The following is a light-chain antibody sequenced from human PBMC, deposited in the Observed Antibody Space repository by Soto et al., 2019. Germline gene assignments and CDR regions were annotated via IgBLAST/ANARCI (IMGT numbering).Light chain of an antibody. CDR3: GSWDSSLSAYV. CDR1: SSNIGDNS. J-gene: IGLJ1*01. V-gene: IGLV1-51*01. CDR2: DDD. Sequence: QSVMTQPPSVSAAPGQRVTISCSGSSSNIGDNSVSWYQQLPGTAPKLHIYDDDKRPSGIPDRFSGSKSGTSATLGITGFQTGDEADHYCGSWDSSLSAYVFGTGTKVTVL.